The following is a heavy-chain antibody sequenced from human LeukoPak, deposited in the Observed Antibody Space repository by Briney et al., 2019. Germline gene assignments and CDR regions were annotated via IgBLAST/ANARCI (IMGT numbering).Heavy chain of an antibody. D-gene: IGHD6-13*01. Sequence: GGSLRLSCAASGFTFSSYGMHWVRQAPGKGLEWVAVIWYDGSNKYYADSVKGRFTISRDNSKNTLYLQMNSLRAEDTAVYYCARDGGSTWPYYFDYWGQGTLVTVSS. J-gene: IGHJ4*02. CDR1: GFTFSSYG. V-gene: IGHV3-33*01. CDR3: ARDGGSTWPYYFDY. CDR2: IWYDGSNK.